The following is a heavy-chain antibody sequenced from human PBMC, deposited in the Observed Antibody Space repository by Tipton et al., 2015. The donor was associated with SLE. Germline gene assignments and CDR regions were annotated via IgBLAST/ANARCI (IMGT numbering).Heavy chain of an antibody. CDR1: GGSISSSSYY. CDR3: ARAGAGYYYYSYMDV. Sequence: TLSLTCTVSGGSISSSSYYWGWIRQPPGKGLEWIGYIYYSGSTNYNPSLKSRVTISVDTSKNQFSLKLSSVTAADTAVYYCARAGAGYYYYSYMDVWGKGTTLTVSS. V-gene: IGHV4-61*05. CDR2: IYYSGST. J-gene: IGHJ6*03.